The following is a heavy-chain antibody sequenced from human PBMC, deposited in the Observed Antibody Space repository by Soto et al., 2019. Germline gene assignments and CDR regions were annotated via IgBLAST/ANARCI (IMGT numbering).Heavy chain of an antibody. CDR1: GGAISSSSYY. CDR3: AVLGGMVILKGTMEF. CDR2: IDYSVST. D-gene: IGHD3-9*01. V-gene: IGHV4-39*01. Sequence: PSETLSLTCTVSGGAISSSSYYWGGIRQPPGKRLEWIWSIDYSVSTYYNPSLKSRATISGDTSKNHFSLTRSSVNAADTAVYYCAVLGGMVILKGTMEFWGEVTTVTFSS. J-gene: IGHJ6*04.